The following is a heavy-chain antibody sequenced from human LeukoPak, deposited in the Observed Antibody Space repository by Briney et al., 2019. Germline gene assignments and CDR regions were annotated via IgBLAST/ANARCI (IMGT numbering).Heavy chain of an antibody. CDR2: ISSSSSYI. D-gene: IGHD3-3*01. V-gene: IGHV3-21*01. Sequence: GGSLRLSCAASGFTFSSYSMNWVRQAPGKGLGWVSSISSSSSYIYYADSVKGRFTISRDNAKNSLYLQMNSLRAEDTAVYYCARDRSKEWLLYGRWFDPWGQGTLVTVSS. CDR1: GFTFSSYS. CDR3: ARDRSKEWLLYGRWFDP. J-gene: IGHJ5*02.